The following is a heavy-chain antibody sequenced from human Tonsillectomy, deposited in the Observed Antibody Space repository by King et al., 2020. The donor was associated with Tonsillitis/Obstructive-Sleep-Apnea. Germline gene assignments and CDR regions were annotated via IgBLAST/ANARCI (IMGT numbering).Heavy chain of an antibody. J-gene: IGHJ4*02. CDR1: GGSFSGYY. D-gene: IGHD2-2*01. V-gene: IGHV4-34*01. CDR2: INHSGST. Sequence: VQLQQWGAGLLKPSETLSLPCAVYGGSFSGYYWSWIRQPPGKGLEWIGEINHSGSTNYNPSLKSRVTISVDTSKNQFSLKLSSVTAADTAVYYCARGVQTYCSSTSCSNFDYWGQGTLVTVSS. CDR3: ARGVQTYCSSTSCSNFDY.